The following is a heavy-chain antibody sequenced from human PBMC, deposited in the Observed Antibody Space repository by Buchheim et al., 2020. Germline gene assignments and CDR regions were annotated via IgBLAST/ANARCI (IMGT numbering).Heavy chain of an antibody. D-gene: IGHD3-10*01. V-gene: IGHV5-10-1*03. J-gene: IGHJ6*02. CDR3: ARHPPLENYYGSGSPRTYYGMDV. CDR2: IDPSDSYT. Sequence: EVQLVQSGAEVKKPGESLRISCKGSGYSFTSYWISWVRQMPGKGLEWMGRIDPSDSYTNYSPSFQGHVTISADKSISTAYLQWSSLKASDTAMYYCARHPPLENYYGSGSPRTYYGMDVWGQGTT. CDR1: GYSFTSYW.